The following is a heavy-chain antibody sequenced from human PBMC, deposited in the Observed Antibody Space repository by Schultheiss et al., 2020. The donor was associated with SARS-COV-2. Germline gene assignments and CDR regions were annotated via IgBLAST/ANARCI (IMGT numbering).Heavy chain of an antibody. V-gene: IGHV4-34*01. CDR1: GGSFSGYY. CDR2: INHSGST. J-gene: IGHJ4*02. D-gene: IGHD7-27*01. Sequence: SETLSLTCAVYGGSFSGYYWSWIRQPPGKGLEWIGEINHSGSTNYNPSLKSRVTMSVDTSKNQFSLKLSSVTAADTAVYYCATSPPHITGEDYWGQGTLVTVSS. CDR3: ATSPPHITGEDY.